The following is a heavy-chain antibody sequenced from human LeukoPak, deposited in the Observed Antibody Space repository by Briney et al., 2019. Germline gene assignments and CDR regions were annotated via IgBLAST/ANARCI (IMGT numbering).Heavy chain of an antibody. D-gene: IGHD5-18*01. CDR1: GYTFTSYD. CDR2: MNPNSGNT. CDR3: ARDTAREDAFDI. J-gene: IGHJ3*02. Sequence: ASVTVSCKASGYTFTSYDINWVRQATGQGLEWMGWMNPNSGNTGYAQKFQGRVTMTRNTSISTAYMELSSLRSEDTAVYYCARDTAREDAFDIWGQGTMVTVSS. V-gene: IGHV1-8*01.